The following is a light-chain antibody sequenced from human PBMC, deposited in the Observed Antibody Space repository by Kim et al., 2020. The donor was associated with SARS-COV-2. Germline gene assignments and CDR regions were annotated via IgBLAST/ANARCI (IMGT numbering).Light chain of an antibody. V-gene: IGKV1-39*01. CDR1: QSISSY. J-gene: IGKJ4*02. Sequence: DIQMTQSPSSLSASVGDRVTITCRASQSISSYLNWYQQKPGKAPKLVIYDASSLQSGVPSRFSGSGSGTDFTLTISSLQPEDFATYYCQQRYSTPLTFGGGTKVEIK. CDR3: QQRYSTPLT. CDR2: DAS.